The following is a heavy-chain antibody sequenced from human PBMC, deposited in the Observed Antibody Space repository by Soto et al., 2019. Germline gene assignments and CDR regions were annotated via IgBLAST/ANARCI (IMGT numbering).Heavy chain of an antibody. V-gene: IGHV3-74*01. J-gene: IGHJ3*02. Sequence: EVQLVESGGGLVQPGGSLRLSCGASGLTLSSYWMHWVRQPPGKGLAWVSRINTDGSNTVYADSVKGRFTISRDNAKNTLYLEVDSLRAEDTAVYYCARGTVIATRGAFDIWGQGTMVTVSS. CDR3: ARGTVIATRGAFDI. CDR1: GLTLSSYW. D-gene: IGHD3-22*01. CDR2: INTDGSNT.